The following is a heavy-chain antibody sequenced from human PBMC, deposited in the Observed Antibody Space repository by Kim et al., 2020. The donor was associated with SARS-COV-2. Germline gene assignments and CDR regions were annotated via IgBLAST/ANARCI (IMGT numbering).Heavy chain of an antibody. Sequence: SETLSLTCTVSGGSVSSGSYYWSWIRQPPGKGLEWIGYIYYSGSTNYNPSLKSRVTISVDTSKNQFSLKLSSVTAADTAVYYCARGGGSGYLFDYWGQG. CDR3: ARGGGSGYLFDY. CDR1: GGSVSSGSYY. V-gene: IGHV4-61*01. CDR2: IYYSGST. D-gene: IGHD3-22*01. J-gene: IGHJ4*02.